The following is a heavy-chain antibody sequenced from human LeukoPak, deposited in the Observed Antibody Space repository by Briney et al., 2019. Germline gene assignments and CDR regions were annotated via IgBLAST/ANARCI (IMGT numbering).Heavy chain of an antibody. J-gene: IGHJ3*02. CDR3: ARARRDGNTGLAFEI. D-gene: IGHD5-24*01. CDR1: GFNFGNYW. Sequence: PGGSLRLSCAGSGFNFGNYWMSWVRQTPGKGLEWVANIKQDGNEKFYVDSVRGRFNIFRENAKNSLYLQMNSLRAEDTAVYYCARARRDGNTGLAFEIWGQGTMVTVSS. V-gene: IGHV3-7*01. CDR2: IKQDGNEK.